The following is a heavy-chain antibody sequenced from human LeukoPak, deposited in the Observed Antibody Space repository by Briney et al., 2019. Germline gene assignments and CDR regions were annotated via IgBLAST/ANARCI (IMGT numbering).Heavy chain of an antibody. J-gene: IGHJ5*02. CDR1: GFTFRNYG. V-gene: IGHV3-30*02. CDR3: VKDYGVSGTGGAWLDL. Sequence: GGSLRLSCSAAGFTFRNYGMHSVRQAPGKGLGWVAFIRYDGSNKNYGDSVKGRFTISRDNSRNTLYVQMNSLRAEDTAVYYSVKDYGVSGTGGAWLDLWGQGTQVTVSS. D-gene: IGHD1-20*01. CDR2: IRYDGSNK.